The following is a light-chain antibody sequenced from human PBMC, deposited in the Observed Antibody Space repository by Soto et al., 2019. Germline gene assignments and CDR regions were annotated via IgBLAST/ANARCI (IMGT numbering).Light chain of an antibody. V-gene: IGKV3-20*01. CDR1: QSFTSSH. Sequence: EIVLTQSPGTLSLSSGDRVTLSCRASQSFTSSHLAWYQQKPGQAPRLLIYDTSIRATGIPDRFSGSASGTDFTLTVSRLEPEDFAVYYCQDYGGSPLYTFGQGTKLEIK. CDR3: QDYGGSPLYT. CDR2: DTS. J-gene: IGKJ2*01.